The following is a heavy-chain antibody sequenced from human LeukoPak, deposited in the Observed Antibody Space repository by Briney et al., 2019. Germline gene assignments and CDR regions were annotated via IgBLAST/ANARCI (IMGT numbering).Heavy chain of an antibody. CDR2: INHSGST. J-gene: IGHJ6*04. V-gene: IGHV4-34*01. CDR1: GGSFSGYY. Sequence: SETLSLTCAVYGGSFSGYYWSWIRQPPGKGLEWIEEINHSGSTNYNPSLKSRVTISVDTSKNQFSLKLSSVTAADTAVYYCARSQYYDFWSGYYIMDVWGKGTTVTVSS. CDR3: ARSQYYDFWSGYYIMDV. D-gene: IGHD3-3*01.